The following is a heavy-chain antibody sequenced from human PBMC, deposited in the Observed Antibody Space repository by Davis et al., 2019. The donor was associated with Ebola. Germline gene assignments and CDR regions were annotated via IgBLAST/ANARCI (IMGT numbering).Heavy chain of an antibody. J-gene: IGHJ4*02. CDR1: GYTFTSYD. CDR2: MNPNSCNT. D-gene: IGHD1-26*01. V-gene: IGHV1-8*02. CDR3: AREYSGYFDY. Sequence: ASVNVSCKASGYTFTSYDINWVRQATGQGLEWMGWMNPNSCNTCYAQKLQGRITMTRNSSISTAYMELSSLRADDTAVYYCAREYSGYFDYWGQGTLVTVSS.